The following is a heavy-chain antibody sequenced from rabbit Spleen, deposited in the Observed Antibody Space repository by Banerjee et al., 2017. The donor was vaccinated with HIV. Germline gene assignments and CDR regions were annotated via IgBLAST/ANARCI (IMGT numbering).Heavy chain of an antibody. J-gene: IGHJ4*01. Sequence: QLKESGGGLVQPGGSLKLSCKASGFTLSSYYMNWVRQAPGKGLEWVAFIYPDYDSTDYASWVNGRFTISLDNAQNTVFLQMTSLAAADTATYFCAISHTTDVEFGLWGPGTLVTVS. CDR2: IYPDYDST. CDR3: AISHTTDVEFGL. D-gene: IGHD7-1*01. CDR1: GFTLSSYY. V-gene: IGHV1S7*01.